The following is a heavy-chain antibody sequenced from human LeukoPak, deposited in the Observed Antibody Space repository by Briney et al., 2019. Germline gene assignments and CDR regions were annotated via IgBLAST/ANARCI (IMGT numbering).Heavy chain of an antibody. V-gene: IGHV4-34*01. D-gene: IGHD6-6*01. J-gene: IGHJ6*02. CDR1: GGSFSGYY. Sequence: SETLSLTCAVYGGSFSGYYWSWIRQPPGKGLEWIGEINHSGSTNYNPSLKSRVTISVDTSKNQFSLKLSSVTAADTAVYYCARVMTSIAARGRYYGMDVWGQGTTVTVSS. CDR3: ARVMTSIAARGRYYGMDV. CDR2: INHSGST.